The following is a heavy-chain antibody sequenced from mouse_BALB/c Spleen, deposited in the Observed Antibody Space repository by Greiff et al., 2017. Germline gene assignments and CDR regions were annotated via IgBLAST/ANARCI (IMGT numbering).Heavy chain of an antibody. Sequence: QVQLQQSGPELVRPGVSVKISCKGSGYTFTDYAMHWVKQSHAKSLEWIGVISTYYGNTNYNQKLKGKATMTVDKASCTAYMELARLKSEDSAIYYCARDLITTVWFAYWGQGTLVTVSA. V-gene: IGHV1-67*01. CDR2: ISTYYGNT. D-gene: IGHD2-4*01. J-gene: IGHJ3*01. CDR1: GYTFTDYA. CDR3: ARDLITTVWFAY.